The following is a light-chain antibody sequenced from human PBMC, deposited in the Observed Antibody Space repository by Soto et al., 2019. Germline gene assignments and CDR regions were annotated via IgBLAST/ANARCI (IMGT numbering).Light chain of an antibody. CDR3: TSYTSINTLVV. Sequence: QSALTQPASVSGSPGQSVTISCTGTSSDVGRYNYVSWYQQYPGKAPKLIIYELTTRPSGVSNRFSGSKSGNTASLTISGLQAEDEADYYCTSYTSINTLVVFGGGTKLTVL. J-gene: IGLJ2*01. V-gene: IGLV2-14*01. CDR2: ELT. CDR1: SSDVGRYNY.